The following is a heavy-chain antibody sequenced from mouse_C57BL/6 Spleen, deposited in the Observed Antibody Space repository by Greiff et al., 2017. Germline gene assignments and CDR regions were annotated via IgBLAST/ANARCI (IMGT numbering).Heavy chain of an antibody. J-gene: IGHJ2*01. CDR3: TRENMKYYFNY. V-gene: IGHV1-15*01. CDR1: AYTFNDDE. CDR2: IDPETGGT. Sequence: VQLQQSSASLVRPGPSVTLSSTASAYTFNDDEMHWVKQTPVHGLEWIGAIDPETGGTAYNQKFQGKAILTADKSSSTAYMELRSLTSEDSAVYYCTRENMKYYFNYGGKGTTLTVAS. D-gene: IGHD2-3*01.